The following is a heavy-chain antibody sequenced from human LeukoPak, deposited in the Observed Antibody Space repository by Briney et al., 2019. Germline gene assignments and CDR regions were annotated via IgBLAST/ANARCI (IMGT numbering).Heavy chain of an antibody. D-gene: IGHD2-15*01. J-gene: IGHJ5*02. Sequence: SETLSLTCAVYGGSFSGYYWSWIRQPPGKGLEWIGEINHSGSTNYNPSLKGRVTISVDTSKNQFSLKLSSVTAADTAVYYCARGRYCSGGSCYLNWFDPWGQGTLVTVSS. CDR2: INHSGST. CDR1: GGSFSGYY. CDR3: ARGRYCSGGSCYLNWFDP. V-gene: IGHV4-34*01.